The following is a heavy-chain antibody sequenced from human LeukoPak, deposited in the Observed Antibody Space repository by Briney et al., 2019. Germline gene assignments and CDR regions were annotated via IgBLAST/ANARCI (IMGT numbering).Heavy chain of an antibody. V-gene: IGHV3-7*01. CDR3: ARVVGWFGEAKGIFDY. D-gene: IGHD3-10*01. CDR2: IKQDGREK. J-gene: IGHJ4*02. Sequence: PEGSLRLSCAASGFTFSTFWMSWVRQAPGKGREWVAHIKQDGREKYYVDSVKGRFTISRENAKNSLYLQMKRLRAEDTAVYYCARVVGWFGEAKGIFDYWGQGTLVTVSS. CDR1: GFTFSTFW.